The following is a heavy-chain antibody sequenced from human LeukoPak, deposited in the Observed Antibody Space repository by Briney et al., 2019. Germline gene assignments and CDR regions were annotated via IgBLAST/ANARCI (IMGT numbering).Heavy chain of an antibody. CDR1: GFTFSSYA. Sequence: GGSLRLSCAASGFTFSSYAMSWVRQAPGKGLEWVSAISGSGGSTYYADSVKGRFTISRDNSKNTLYLQTNSLRAEDTAVYYCAKDIVVVPDSFDYWGQGTLVTVSS. CDR2: ISGSGGST. CDR3: AKDIVVVPDSFDY. V-gene: IGHV3-23*01. D-gene: IGHD2-2*01. J-gene: IGHJ4*02.